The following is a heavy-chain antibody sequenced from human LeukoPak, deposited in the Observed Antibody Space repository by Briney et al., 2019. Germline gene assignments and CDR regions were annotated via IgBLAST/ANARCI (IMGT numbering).Heavy chain of an antibody. Sequence: SETLSLTCTVSGGSISSSSYYWGWIRQPPGKGLEWIGSIYYSGSTYYNPSLKSRVTISVDTSKNQFSLKLSSVTAADTAVYYCARSVAGWGGDYFDYWGQGTLVTVSS. CDR3: ARSVAGWGGDYFDY. V-gene: IGHV4-39*07. D-gene: IGHD6-19*01. J-gene: IGHJ4*02. CDR1: GGSISSSSYY. CDR2: IYYSGST.